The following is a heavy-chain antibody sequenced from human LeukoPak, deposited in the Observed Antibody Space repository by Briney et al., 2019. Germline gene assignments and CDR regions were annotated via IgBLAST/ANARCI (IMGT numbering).Heavy chain of an antibody. Sequence: GGSLRLSCAASGFTFSSYGMHWVRQAPGKGLEGVAFIRYDGSNKYYADSVKGRFTISRDNSKNTLYLQMNSLRAEDTAVYYCAKDREYQLLYGENYFDYWGQGTLVTVSS. J-gene: IGHJ4*02. CDR1: GFTFSSYG. CDR2: IRYDGSNK. CDR3: AKDREYQLLYGENYFDY. V-gene: IGHV3-30*02. D-gene: IGHD2-2*02.